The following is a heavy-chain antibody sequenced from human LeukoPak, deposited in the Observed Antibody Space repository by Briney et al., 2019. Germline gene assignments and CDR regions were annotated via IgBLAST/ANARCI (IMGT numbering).Heavy chain of an antibody. J-gene: IGHJ4*02. CDR3: AKDQTTYY. Sequence: GGSLRLSRAAYGFTFSSYTMTWVRQAPGKGLEWVSGISGSGDSTYYADSVKGRFTISRDNSKNTLHLQMNSLRAEDTAVYYCAKDQTTYYWGQGTLVTVSS. D-gene: IGHD1-14*01. CDR1: GFTFSSYT. V-gene: IGHV3-23*01. CDR2: ISGSGDST.